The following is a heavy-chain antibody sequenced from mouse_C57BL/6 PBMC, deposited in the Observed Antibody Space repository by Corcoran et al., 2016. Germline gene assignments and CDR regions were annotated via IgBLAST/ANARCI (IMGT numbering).Heavy chain of an antibody. Sequence: QIQLVQSGPELKKPGETVKISCKASGYTFTTYGMSWVKQAPGKGLKWMSWINTYSGVPTYADDFKGRFAFSLETSASTAYLQINNLKNEDTATYFCARGTTGTKYFDVWGTGTTVTVSS. CDR2: INTYSGVP. V-gene: IGHV9-3*01. D-gene: IGHD4-1*01. J-gene: IGHJ1*03. CDR3: ARGTTGTKYFDV. CDR1: GYTFTTYG.